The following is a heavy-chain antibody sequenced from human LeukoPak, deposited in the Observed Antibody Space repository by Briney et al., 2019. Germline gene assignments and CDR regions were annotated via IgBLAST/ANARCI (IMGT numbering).Heavy chain of an antibody. D-gene: IGHD1-26*01. V-gene: IGHV3-23*01. CDR2: ISNSGGST. J-gene: IGHJ4*02. Sequence: GGSLRLSCAASGFTFSNYAMSWVRQAPGKGLDWVSAISNSGGSTYYTDSVKGRFTISRDNSKNTLYLQMNSLRAEDTAVYYCARAISGSTYYFDYWGQGTLVTVSS. CDR1: GFTFSNYA. CDR3: ARAISGSTYYFDY.